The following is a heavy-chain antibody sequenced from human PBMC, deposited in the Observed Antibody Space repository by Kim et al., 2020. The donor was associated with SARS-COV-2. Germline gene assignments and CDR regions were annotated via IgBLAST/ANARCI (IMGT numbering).Heavy chain of an antibody. D-gene: IGHD6-13*01. CDR2: FDPEDGET. CDR1: GYTLTELS. Sequence: ASVKVSCKVSGYTLTELSMHWVRQAPGKGLEWMGGFDPEDGETIYAQKFQGRVTMTEDTSTDTAYMELSSLRSEDTAVYYCATGGWSSWTRPPFDYWGQGTLVTVSS. V-gene: IGHV1-24*01. J-gene: IGHJ4*02. CDR3: ATGGWSSWTRPPFDY.